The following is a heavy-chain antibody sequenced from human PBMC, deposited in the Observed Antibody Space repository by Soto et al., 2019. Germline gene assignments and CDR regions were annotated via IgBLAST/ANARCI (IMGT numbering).Heavy chain of an antibody. CDR1: GFTFSDYY. CDR3: AREGGYCSGGSCYSFSGFYYYYMDV. D-gene: IGHD2-15*01. J-gene: IGHJ6*03. Sequence: GGSLRLSCAASGFTFSDYYMSWIRQAPGKGLEWVSYISSSGSTIYYADSVKGRFTISRDNAKNSLYLQMNSLRAEDTAVYYCAREGGYCSGGSCYSFSGFYYYYMDVWGKGTTVTVSS. V-gene: IGHV3-11*01. CDR2: ISSSGSTI.